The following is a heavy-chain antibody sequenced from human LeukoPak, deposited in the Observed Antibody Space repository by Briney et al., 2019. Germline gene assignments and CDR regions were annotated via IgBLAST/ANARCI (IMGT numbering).Heavy chain of an antibody. J-gene: IGHJ1*01. CDR1: GGTFSSST. Sequence: SVKVSCKASGGTFSSSTISWVRQAPGQGLEWMGRIIPILGIANYAQKFQGRVTITADKSTSTAYMELSSLRSEVTAVYYCARDPSGSSSWIKGYFQHWGQGTLVTVSS. CDR3: ARDPSGSSSWIKGYFQH. V-gene: IGHV1-69*04. CDR2: IIPILGIA. D-gene: IGHD6-13*01.